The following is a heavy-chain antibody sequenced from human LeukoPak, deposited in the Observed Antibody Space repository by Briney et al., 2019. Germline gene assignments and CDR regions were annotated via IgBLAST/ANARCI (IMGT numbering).Heavy chain of an antibody. J-gene: IGHJ4*02. CDR2: IIPIFGTA. D-gene: IGHD5-18*01. Sequence: GASVKVSCKASGYTFTSYYMHWVRQAPGQGLEWMGGIIPIFGTANYAQKFQGRVTITADKSTSTAYMELSSLRSEDTAVYYCASGESGYSYADYWGQGTLVTVSS. V-gene: IGHV1-69*06. CDR3: ASGESGYSYADY. CDR1: GYTFTSYY.